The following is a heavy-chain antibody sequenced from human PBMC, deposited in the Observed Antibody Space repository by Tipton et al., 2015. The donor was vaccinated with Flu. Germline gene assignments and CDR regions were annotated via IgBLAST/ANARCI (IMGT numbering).Heavy chain of an antibody. Sequence: QSGAEVKKPGASVKVSCKASGYTFTSYDINWVRQATGQGLEWMGWMNPNSGNTGYAQKFQGRVTMTRNTSISTAYMELSSLRSEDTAVYYCARVSRYCSSTSCRYDAFDIWGQGTMVTVSS. CDR3: ARVSRYCSSTSCRYDAFDI. CDR2: MNPNSGNT. CDR1: GYTFTSYD. V-gene: IGHV1-8*01. D-gene: IGHD2-2*01. J-gene: IGHJ3*02.